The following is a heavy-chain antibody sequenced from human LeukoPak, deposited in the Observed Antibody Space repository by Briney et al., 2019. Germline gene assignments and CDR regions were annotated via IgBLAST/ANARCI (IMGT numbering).Heavy chain of an antibody. CDR1: GGSINRSSYY. J-gene: IGHJ4*02. V-gene: IGHV4-39*02. D-gene: IGHD1-26*01. CDR2: VYYDGNT. Sequence: KPSETLSFTCSVSGGSINRSSYYWGWIRQAPGKGLEWIGSVYYDGNTYYNPNPSLKSRATVSMDTSRNQFSLKLRSVTAADTAVYYCTKDSGHHRTDCWGQGTLVTVSS. CDR3: TKDSGHHRTDC.